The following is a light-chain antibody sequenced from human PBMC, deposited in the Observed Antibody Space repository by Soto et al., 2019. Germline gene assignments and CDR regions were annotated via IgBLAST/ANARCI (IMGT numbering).Light chain of an antibody. Sequence: DIQMTQSPSSLSASVGDRVTITCQASQDISTYLNWYQQKPGKAPKLLIYDASNLETGVPSRFSGSGSGTDFTLTVSRLEPEDFAVYYCQQYGSSPHTWTFGQGTKVDIK. CDR2: DAS. J-gene: IGKJ1*01. V-gene: IGKV1-33*01. CDR3: QQYGSSPHTWT. CDR1: QDISTY.